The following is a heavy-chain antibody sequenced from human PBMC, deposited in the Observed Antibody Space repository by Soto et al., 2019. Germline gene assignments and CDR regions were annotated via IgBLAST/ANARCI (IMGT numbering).Heavy chain of an antibody. D-gene: IGHD2-15*01. CDR2: IYSGGST. J-gene: IGHJ6*03. CDR1: GFTVSSNY. CDR3: AGDSGYCSGGSCPPKGMDV. Sequence: GGSLRPSCAASGFTVSSNYMSWVRQAPGKGLEWVSVIYSGGSTYYADSVKGRFTISRHNSKNTLYLQMNSLRAEDTAVYYCAGDSGYCSGGSCPPKGMDVWGKGTTVTVSS. V-gene: IGHV3-53*04.